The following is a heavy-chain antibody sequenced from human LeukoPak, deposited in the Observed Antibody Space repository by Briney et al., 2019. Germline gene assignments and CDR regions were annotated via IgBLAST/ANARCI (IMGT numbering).Heavy chain of an antibody. CDR3: ARVVTGTTSDY. D-gene: IGHD1-7*01. CDR1: GFTFSSYA. Sequence: GRSLRLSCAASGFTFSSYAMHWVRRAPGKGLEWVAVISYDGSNKYYADSVKGRFTISRDNSKNTLYLQMNSLRAEDTAVYYCARVVTGTTSDYWCQGTLVTVSS. V-gene: IGHV3-30*01. CDR2: ISYDGSNK. J-gene: IGHJ4*02.